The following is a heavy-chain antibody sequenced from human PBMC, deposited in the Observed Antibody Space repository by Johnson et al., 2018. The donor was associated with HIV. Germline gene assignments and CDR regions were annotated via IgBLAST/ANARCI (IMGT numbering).Heavy chain of an antibody. CDR1: GFTFDDYG. Sequence: VQVVESGGGVVRPGGSLRLSCAASGFTFDDYGMSWVRQAPGKGLEWVSGINWNGGSIDYADSVKGRFTISRDNSKNTLYLQMNSLRPEDTAVYYCATCRVPAAMFDALDIWGQGTMVTVSS. CDR3: ATCRVPAAMFDALDI. D-gene: IGHD2-2*01. J-gene: IGHJ3*02. CDR2: INWNGGSI. V-gene: IGHV3-20*04.